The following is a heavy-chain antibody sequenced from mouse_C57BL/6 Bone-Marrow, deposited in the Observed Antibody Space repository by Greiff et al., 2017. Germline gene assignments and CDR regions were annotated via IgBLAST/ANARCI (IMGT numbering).Heavy chain of an antibody. CDR2: ISDGGSYT. V-gene: IGHV5-4*01. D-gene: IGHD1-1*01. Sequence: EVKLVESGGGLVKPGGSLKLSCAASGFTFSSYAMSWVRQTPEKRLEWVATISDGGSYTYYPDNVKGRFTISRDNAKNNLYLQRSHLKSEDTAMYYCARDQASVVGDYYAMDYWGQGTSVTVSS. J-gene: IGHJ4*01. CDR3: ARDQASVVGDYYAMDY. CDR1: GFTFSSYA.